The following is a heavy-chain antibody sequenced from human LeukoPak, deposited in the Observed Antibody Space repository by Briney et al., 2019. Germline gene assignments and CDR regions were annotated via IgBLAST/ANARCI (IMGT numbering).Heavy chain of an antibody. Sequence: GGSLRLSCAASEFILSTYGMSWVRQAPGKGLEWVSAINGGSTYYADSVKGRFTISRDNAKNSLYLQMNSLRDEDTAVYYCARSGYGGTSDDYWGQGTLVTVSS. J-gene: IGHJ4*02. CDR3: ARSGYGGTSDDY. CDR2: INGGST. CDR1: EFILSTYG. D-gene: IGHD6-25*01. V-gene: IGHV3-23*01.